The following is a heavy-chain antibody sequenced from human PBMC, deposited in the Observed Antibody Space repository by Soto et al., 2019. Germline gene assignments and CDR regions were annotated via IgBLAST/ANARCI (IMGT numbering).Heavy chain of an antibody. V-gene: IGHV3-23*01. Sequence: GGSLRLSCAASGFTFSSYAMSWIRQAPGKGLEWVSAISGSGGSTYYADSVKGRFTISRDNSKNTLYLQMNSLRAEDTAVYYCANPIPEPRYSSGWYVFDYRGQGSPVIVSS. CDR3: ANPIPEPRYSSGWYVFDY. J-gene: IGHJ4*02. CDR1: GFTFSSYA. D-gene: IGHD6-19*01. CDR2: ISGSGGST.